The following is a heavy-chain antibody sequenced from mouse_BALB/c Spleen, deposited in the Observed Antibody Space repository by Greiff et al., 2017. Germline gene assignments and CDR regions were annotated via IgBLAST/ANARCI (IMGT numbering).Heavy chain of an antibody. CDR2: ISDGGSYT. CDR1: GFTFSDYY. D-gene: IGHD2-4*01. CDR3: ARIDYDEGPLAY. Sequence: EVMLVESGGGLVKPGGSLKLSCAASGFTFSDYYMYWVRQTPEKRLEWVATISDGGSYTYYPDSVKGRFTISRDNAKNNLYLQMSSLKSEDTAMYYCARIDYDEGPLAYWGQGTLVTVSA. V-gene: IGHV5-4*02. J-gene: IGHJ3*01.